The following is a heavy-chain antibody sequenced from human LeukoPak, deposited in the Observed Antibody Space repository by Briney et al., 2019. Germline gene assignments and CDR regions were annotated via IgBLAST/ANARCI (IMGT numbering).Heavy chain of an antibody. J-gene: IGHJ5*02. CDR1: GFTFSSYA. V-gene: IGHV3-23*01. CDR3: ARQGVVVKNWFDP. D-gene: IGHD3-22*01. CDR2: ISGSGGST. Sequence: GGSLRLSCAAPGFTFSSYAMSWVRQAPGKGLEWVSAISGSGGSTYYADSVKGRFTISRDNSKNTLYLQMNSLRAEDTAVYYCARQGVVVKNWFDPWGQGTLVTVSS.